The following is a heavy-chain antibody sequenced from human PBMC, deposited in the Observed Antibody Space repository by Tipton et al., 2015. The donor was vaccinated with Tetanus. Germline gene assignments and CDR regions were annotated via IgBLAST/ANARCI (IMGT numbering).Heavy chain of an antibody. CDR3: AKYGWNGVT. D-gene: IGHD1-1*01. J-gene: IGHJ5*02. CDR2: ISGDGNGR. Sequence: SLRLSCAVSGFTVSTNYLSWIRQAPGQGLEWVSGISGDGNGRFYADSVKGRFSISRDNSKDTLFLQMNSLRVEDTAIYYCAKYGWNGVTWGQGTLVPVSS. CDR1: GFTVSTNY. V-gene: IGHV3-53*01.